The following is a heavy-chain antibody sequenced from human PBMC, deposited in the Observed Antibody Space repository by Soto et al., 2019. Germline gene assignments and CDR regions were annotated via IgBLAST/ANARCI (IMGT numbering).Heavy chain of an antibody. CDR3: ARTRAAAGSFFFDY. CDR2: IDWDDEK. D-gene: IGHD6-13*01. CDR1: GFSLSTSGVG. V-gene: IGHV2-70*01. Sequence: SGPTLVNPTQTLTLTCTFSGFSLSTSGVGVAWIRQPPGKALEWLAVIDWDDEKFYSTSLKTRLTISKDTSKNQVVLTMTNMDPVDTATYYCARTRAAAGSFFFDYWGQGTLVTVSS. J-gene: IGHJ4*02.